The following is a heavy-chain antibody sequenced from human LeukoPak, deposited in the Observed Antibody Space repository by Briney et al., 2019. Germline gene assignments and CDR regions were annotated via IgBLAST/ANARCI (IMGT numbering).Heavy chain of an antibody. CDR1: GFTFSTFV. Sequence: GGSLRLSCAASGFTFSTFVMQWVRQAPGKGLEWVAVISSNGNNKYYADSVKGRFTISRDNSRNTLYLQMNSLRPDDTALYYCAEDLPGVTVFGAFDIWGPGTMVIVSS. V-gene: IGHV3-30*18. J-gene: IGHJ3*02. D-gene: IGHD3-16*01. CDR2: ISSNGNNK. CDR3: AEDLPGVTVFGAFDI.